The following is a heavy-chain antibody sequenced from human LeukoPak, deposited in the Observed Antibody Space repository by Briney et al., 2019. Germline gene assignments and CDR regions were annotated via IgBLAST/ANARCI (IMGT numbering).Heavy chain of an antibody. V-gene: IGHV4-30-4*01. CDR2: IYYSGST. J-gene: IGHJ6*04. Sequence: PSETLSLTCTVSGGSISSGDYYWSWIRQPPGKGLEWTGYIYYSGSTYYNPSLKSRVTISVDTSKNQFSLKLSSVTAADTAVYYCARADYLYYYYYGMDVWGKGTTVTVSS. CDR1: GGSISSGDYY. D-gene: IGHD4-11*01. CDR3: ARADYLYYYYYGMDV.